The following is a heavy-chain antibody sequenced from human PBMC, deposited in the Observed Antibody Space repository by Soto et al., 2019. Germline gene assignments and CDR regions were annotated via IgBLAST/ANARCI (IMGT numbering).Heavy chain of an antibody. V-gene: IGHV3-13*01. Sequence: PGGSLRLSCAASGFTFSSYDMHWVRQATGKGLEWVSAIGTAGDTYYADSVKGRFTISRDNSKNTLYLQMNSLRAEDTAVYYCARGYSYGYDYYYYGMDVWGQGTTVTVSS. D-gene: IGHD5-18*01. J-gene: IGHJ6*02. CDR1: GFTFSSYD. CDR2: IGTAGDT. CDR3: ARGYSYGYDYYYYGMDV.